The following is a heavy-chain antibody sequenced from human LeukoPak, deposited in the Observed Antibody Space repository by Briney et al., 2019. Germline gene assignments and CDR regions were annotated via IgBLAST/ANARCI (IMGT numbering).Heavy chain of an antibody. D-gene: IGHD1-1*01. CDR1: GFTFRTYG. V-gene: IGHV3-7*01. Sequence: GGSLRLSCAASGFTFRTYGMSWVRQAPGKGLEWVANIKKDGSEKYYVDSVKGRFTTSRDNAKSSLYLEMHSLRVEDTAVYYCARAWTDYWSLIRFFDLWGRGTLVTVSS. J-gene: IGHJ2*01. CDR2: IKKDGSEK. CDR3: ARAWTDYWSLIRFFDL.